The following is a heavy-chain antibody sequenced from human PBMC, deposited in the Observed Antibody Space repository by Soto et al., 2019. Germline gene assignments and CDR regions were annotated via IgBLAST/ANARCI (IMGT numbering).Heavy chain of an antibody. CDR3: ARRRGYYYDSSGLDR. J-gene: IGHJ5*02. CDR2: IWYDGSNK. Sequence: QVQLVESGGGVVQPGRSLRLSCVASGFTFSSYGMHWVRQAPGKGLEWVAVIWYDGSNKYYADSVKGRFTISRDNSKNTLYLQMNSLRAEDTAVYYCARRRGYYYDSSGLDRWGQGTLVTVSS. CDR1: GFTFSSYG. V-gene: IGHV3-33*01. D-gene: IGHD3-22*01.